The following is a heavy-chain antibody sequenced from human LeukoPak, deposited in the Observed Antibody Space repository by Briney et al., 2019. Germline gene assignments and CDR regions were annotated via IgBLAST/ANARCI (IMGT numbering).Heavy chain of an antibody. V-gene: IGHV5-51*01. CDR2: IYPADSDT. CDR3: ARQSRDGAKTRGYYYDY. Sequence: GESLKISCQVSGYIFTHYWIGWVRQMPGNGLESMGIIYPADSDTTYSPSFQGQVTISADKSISTVYLQWSSLNASVTAMYYCARQSRDGAKTRGYYYDYGGQGILVTVS. D-gene: IGHD4/OR15-4a*01. CDR1: GYIFTHYW. J-gene: IGHJ4*02.